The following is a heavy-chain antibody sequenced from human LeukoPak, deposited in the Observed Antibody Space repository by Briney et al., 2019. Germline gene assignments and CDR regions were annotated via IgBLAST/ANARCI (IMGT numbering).Heavy chain of an antibody. J-gene: IGHJ4*02. CDR2: IIPIFGTA. CDR3: AFADFWSGYYYESRDY. CDR1: GGTFSSYA. D-gene: IGHD3-3*01. V-gene: IGHV1-69*05. Sequence: SVKVSXKASGGTFSSYAISWMRQAHGQGLEWIGGIIPIFGTANYAQKFQGRVTITTDESTSTAYMELSSLRSEDTAVYYCAFADFWSGYYYESRDYWGQGTLVTVSS.